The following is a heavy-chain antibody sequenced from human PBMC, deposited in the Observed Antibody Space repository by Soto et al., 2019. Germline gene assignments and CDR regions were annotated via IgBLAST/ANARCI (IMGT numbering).Heavy chain of an antibody. CDR2: RNPKSGNT. V-gene: IGHV1-8*01. D-gene: IGHD6-13*01. J-gene: IGHJ6*02. CDR3: ARGLFRQQLVQYYYYYGMDV. CDR1: GYNFTSYD. Sequence: QVQLVQSGAEVKKPGASVKVSCNASGYNFTSYDINWVRQATGQGVEWMGWRNPKSGNTGYAQKFQGRVTMPRNTSISTAYMELSSLRSEDTAVYDCARGLFRQQLVQYYYYYGMDVWGQGTTVTVSS.